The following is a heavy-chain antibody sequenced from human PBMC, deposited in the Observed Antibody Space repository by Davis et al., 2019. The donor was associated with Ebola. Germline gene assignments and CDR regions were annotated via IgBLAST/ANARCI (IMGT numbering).Heavy chain of an antibody. CDR2: ISGSGDST. J-gene: IGHJ5*02. CDR1: GFVFSSYV. CDR3: AKDVGTSHRALDL. D-gene: IGHD1-1*01. V-gene: IGHV3-23*01. Sequence: GGSLRLSCAASGFVFSSYVMSWVRRAPGKGLEWVSAISGSGDSTYYADSVKGRFTISRDNSKNTLYLQMNSLRAEDTAIYYCAKDVGTSHRALDLWGQGDPVTVSS.